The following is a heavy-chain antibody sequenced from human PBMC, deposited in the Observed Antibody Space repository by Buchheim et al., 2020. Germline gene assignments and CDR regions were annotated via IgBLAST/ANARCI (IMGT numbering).Heavy chain of an antibody. J-gene: IGHJ4*02. CDR1: GFTFSDYY. CDR3: ARGGSSTWTY. D-gene: IGHD6-13*01. V-gene: IGHV3-11*01. CDR2: INSGGRTI. Sequence: QVQLVESGGGLVKPGGSLRLSCEASGFTFSDYYMSWIRQAPGKGLEWVSSINSGGRTIYYADSVKGGFPVSRDNGTKSQSMQMNSLRVEDTAVYYCARGGSSTWTYWGQGTL.